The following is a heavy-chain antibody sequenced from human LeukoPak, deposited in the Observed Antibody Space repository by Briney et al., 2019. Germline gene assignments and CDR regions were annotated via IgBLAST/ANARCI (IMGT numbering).Heavy chain of an antibody. CDR3: ATGAGDFDH. J-gene: IGHJ4*02. CDR1: GGSISSYY. Sequence: PSETLSLTCTVSGGSISSYYWSWIRRPPGKGLEWIGYIYYSGSTNYSPSLKSRVTMSVDTSKNQFSLNLISVTAADTAVYYCATGAGDFDHWGQGILVTVSS. D-gene: IGHD1-14*01. V-gene: IGHV4-59*12. CDR2: IYYSGST.